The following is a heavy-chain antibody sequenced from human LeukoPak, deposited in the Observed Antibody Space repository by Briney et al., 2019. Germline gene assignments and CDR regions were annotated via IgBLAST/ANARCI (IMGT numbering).Heavy chain of an antibody. J-gene: IGHJ4*02. CDR3: ARGRGEITAFDY. V-gene: IGHV4-59*01. Sequence: SETLSRARTVSVGCISTYYWSWIRQPRGKGPEWIGYIYYSRSTNYSPTLKSRVTISVDASKNQFSLKLSSLTAADTAAYYCARGRGEITAFDYWGQGTLVSVSS. CDR2: IYYSRST. CDR1: VGCISTYY. D-gene: IGHD1-20*01.